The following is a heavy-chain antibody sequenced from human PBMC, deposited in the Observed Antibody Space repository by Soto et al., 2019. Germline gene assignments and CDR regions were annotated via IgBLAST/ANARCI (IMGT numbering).Heavy chain of an antibody. Sequence: GGSLRLSCAASGFTFSSYSMNWVRQAPGKGLEWVSSISSSSSYIYYADSVKGRFTISRDNAKNSLYLQMNSLRAEDTAEYYCARDGGGAITGTTSRFDYWGQRTLVNVSS. V-gene: IGHV3-21*01. CDR3: ARDGGGAITGTTSRFDY. J-gene: IGHJ4*02. CDR2: ISSSSSYI. CDR1: GFTFSSYS. D-gene: IGHD1-7*01.